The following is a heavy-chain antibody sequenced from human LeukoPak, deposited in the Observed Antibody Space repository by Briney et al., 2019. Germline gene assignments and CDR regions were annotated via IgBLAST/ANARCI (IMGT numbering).Heavy chain of an antibody. Sequence: GGSLRLSCAASGFTFSTYAMTWVRQAPGEGLEWASTISGSGDSSLYAESVKGRFTISRDNSKNTLYLQMNSLRGEDTAVYYCAKGQVSSATQVRFDPWGQGTLVTVSS. CDR3: AKGQVSSATQVRFDP. V-gene: IGHV3-23*01. J-gene: IGHJ5*02. D-gene: IGHD5-12*01. CDR2: ISGSGDSS. CDR1: GFTFSTYA.